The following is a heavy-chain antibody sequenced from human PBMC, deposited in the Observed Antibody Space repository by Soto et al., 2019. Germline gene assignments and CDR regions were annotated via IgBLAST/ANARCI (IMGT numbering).Heavy chain of an antibody. Sequence: QVQLQESGPRLVRPSETLSLTCNVSGGPISGDYYWTWIRQPPGKGLEWIGYIFYSGSTYYNPSLKSRVTMSVDTSKNQFSLRLSSVTAADTAVYYCVREGVGCDSSGYPSRYFDFWGQGILVTVSS. CDR2: IFYSGST. J-gene: IGHJ4*02. CDR3: VREGVGCDSSGYPSRYFDF. V-gene: IGHV4-30-4*01. D-gene: IGHD3-22*01. CDR1: GGPISGDYY.